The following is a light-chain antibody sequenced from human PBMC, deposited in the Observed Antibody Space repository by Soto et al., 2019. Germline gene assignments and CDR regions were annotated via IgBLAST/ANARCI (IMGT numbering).Light chain of an antibody. CDR3: CPFAGSGYV. V-gene: IGLV2-8*01. J-gene: IGLJ1*01. Sequence: QSALPQPPSASGSLGQSVTISCTGTSSDVGGYNFVSWFQQRPGEAPKLLIYEVSNRPSGVPDRFSGSKSGNTASLTVSGLQADDEADYYCCPFAGSGYVFGSGTKVTVL. CDR1: SSDVGGYNF. CDR2: EVS.